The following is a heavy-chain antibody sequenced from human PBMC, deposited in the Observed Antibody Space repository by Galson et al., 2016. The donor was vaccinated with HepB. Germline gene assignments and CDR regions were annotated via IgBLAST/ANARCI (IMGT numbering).Heavy chain of an antibody. Sequence: SVKVSCKASGYTFSNYGITCVRQAPGQGLEWMGWISAYNGDTNYAQKFQGRVTMTTDTSTSTAYMDLRSLRSDDTAVYYCARGYPKFDSWGQGTLVTVSS. CDR2: ISAYNGDT. J-gene: IGHJ4*02. D-gene: IGHD5-18*01. CDR1: GYTFSNYG. V-gene: IGHV1-18*01. CDR3: ARGYPKFDS.